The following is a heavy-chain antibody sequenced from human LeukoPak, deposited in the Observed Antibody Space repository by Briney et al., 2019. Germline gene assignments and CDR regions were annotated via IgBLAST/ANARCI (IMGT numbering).Heavy chain of an antibody. CDR2: VYYRGNT. V-gene: IGHV4-39*07. CDR3: ARDKNDFSGYYMDV. CDR1: GGSISSSTYY. Sequence: SETLSLTCTVSGGSISSSTYYWGWIRQPPGKGLEWIGSVYYRGNTYYNPSLKSRLTISVDTSKNQFSLKLSSVTAADTAVYYCARDKNDFSGYYMDVWGKGTTVTVSS. J-gene: IGHJ6*03. D-gene: IGHD3-3*01.